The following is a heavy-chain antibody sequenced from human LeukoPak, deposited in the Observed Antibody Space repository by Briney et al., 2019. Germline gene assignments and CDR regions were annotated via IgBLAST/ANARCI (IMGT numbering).Heavy chain of an antibody. CDR2: ISYDGSNK. CDR1: GFTFSSYG. J-gene: IGHJ5*02. V-gene: IGHV3-30*03. D-gene: IGHD3-3*01. CDR3: ARGGQGYDLNWFDP. Sequence: GRSLRLSCAASGFTFSSYGMHWVRQAPGKGLEWVTIISYDGSNKYYADSVKGRFTISRDNSKNTLYLQMNSLRAEDTAVYYCARGGQGYDLNWFDPWGQGTLVTVSS.